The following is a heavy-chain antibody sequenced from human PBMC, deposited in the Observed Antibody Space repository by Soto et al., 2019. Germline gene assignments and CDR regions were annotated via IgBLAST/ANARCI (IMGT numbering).Heavy chain of an antibody. CDR3: ATVDLYYDSSGYYYWFDP. J-gene: IGHJ5*02. CDR1: GYTLTELS. Sequence: ASVKVSCKVSGYTLTELSMHWVRQAPGKGLEWMGGFDPEDGETIYAQKFQGRVTMTEDTSTDTAYMELSSLRSEDTAVYYCATVDLYYDSSGYYYWFDPWSQGTLVTVSS. D-gene: IGHD3-22*01. CDR2: FDPEDGET. V-gene: IGHV1-24*01.